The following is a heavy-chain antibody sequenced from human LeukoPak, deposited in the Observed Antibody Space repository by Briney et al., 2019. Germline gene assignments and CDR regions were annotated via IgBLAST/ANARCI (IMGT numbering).Heavy chain of an antibody. J-gene: IGHJ4*02. D-gene: IGHD3-10*01. V-gene: IGHV3-11*01. CDR1: GFTFSNYY. CDR3: AKRGPGSPQSGKYFFDY. CDR2: ISSSGGSV. Sequence: GGSLRLSCAASGFTFSNYYMNWIRQAPGKGLEWVSYISSSGGSVYHADSVKGRFTISRDNAKNSLYLQMNSLRAEDTAVYYCAKRGPGSPQSGKYFFDYWGQGTLVTVSS.